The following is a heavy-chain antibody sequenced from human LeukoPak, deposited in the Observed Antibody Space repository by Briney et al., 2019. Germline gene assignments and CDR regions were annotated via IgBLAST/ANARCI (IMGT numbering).Heavy chain of an antibody. J-gene: IGHJ6*03. D-gene: IGHD3-10*01. Sequence: ASVKVSCKASGGTFSSYAISWVRQAPGQGLEWMGGIIPIFGTANYAQKFQGRVTITTDESTSTAYMELSSLRSEDTVVYYCASTGDYYYYMDVWDKGTTVTVSS. CDR1: GGTFSSYA. CDR3: ASTGDYYYYMDV. CDR2: IIPIFGTA. V-gene: IGHV1-69*05.